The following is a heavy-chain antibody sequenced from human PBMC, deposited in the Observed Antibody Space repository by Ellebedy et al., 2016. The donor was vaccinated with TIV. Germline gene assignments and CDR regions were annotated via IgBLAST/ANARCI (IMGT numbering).Heavy chain of an antibody. CDR3: ARRGSYGDYAVQINSWFDT. Sequence: PGGSLRLSCAASGFSFRSYWMTWVRQAPGKGLQWVANIYQDGSVQYYVDSVKGRFTISRDNADNSLFLQMNSLRAEETAVYYCARRGSYGDYAVQINSWFDTWGRGTLVAVSS. J-gene: IGHJ5*02. CDR2: IYQDGSVQ. V-gene: IGHV3-7*01. CDR1: GFSFRSYW. D-gene: IGHD4-17*01.